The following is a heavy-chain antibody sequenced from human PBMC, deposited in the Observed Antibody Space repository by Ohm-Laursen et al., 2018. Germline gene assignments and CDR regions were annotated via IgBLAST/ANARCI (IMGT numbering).Heavy chain of an antibody. CDR2: ITASSDTT. J-gene: IGHJ4*02. Sequence: SLRLSCAASGFAFSISPMSWVRQAPGKGLEWVSGITASSDTTYYVDSVKGRFTISRDNSKNTLYLQMNSLSPEDTAVYYCAKTDMGFTFGGVFAQNYHLDTWGQGTLVTVSS. V-gene: IGHV3-23*01. CDR3: AKTDMGFTFGGVFAQNYHLDT. D-gene: IGHD3-16*02. CDR1: GFAFSISP.